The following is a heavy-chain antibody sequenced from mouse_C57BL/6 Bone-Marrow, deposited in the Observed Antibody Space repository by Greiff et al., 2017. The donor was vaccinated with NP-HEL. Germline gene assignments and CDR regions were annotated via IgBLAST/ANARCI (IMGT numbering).Heavy chain of an antibody. Sequence: EVQVVESGAELVRPGASVKLSCTASGFNIKDDYMHWVKQRPEQGLEWIGWIDPENGDTEYASKFQGKATITADTSSNTAYLQLSSLTSEDTAVYYCTTGSYYYGSSYDWYFDVWGTGTTVTVSS. D-gene: IGHD1-1*01. CDR3: TTGSYYYGSSYDWYFDV. CDR2: IDPENGDT. CDR1: GFNIKDDY. V-gene: IGHV14-4*01. J-gene: IGHJ1*03.